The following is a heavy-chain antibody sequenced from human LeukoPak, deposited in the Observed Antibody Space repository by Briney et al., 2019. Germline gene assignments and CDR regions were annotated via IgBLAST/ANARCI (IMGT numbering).Heavy chain of an antibody. CDR1: GYSISSGYH. J-gene: IGHJ4*02. CDR2: IYHSGKT. Sequence: SETLSLTCAVSGYSISSGYHWGWIRQSPGKGLEWIGSIYHSGKTYYNPSLSSRVTISVDTSMNQFSLKLTSVTATDTAVYYCARTRYCSGATCFSPELFASWGQGTLVTVSS. D-gene: IGHD2-15*01. CDR3: ARTRYCSGATCFSPELFAS. V-gene: IGHV4-38-2*01.